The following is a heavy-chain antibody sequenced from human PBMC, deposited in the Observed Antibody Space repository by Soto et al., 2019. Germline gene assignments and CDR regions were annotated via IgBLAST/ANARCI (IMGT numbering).Heavy chain of an antibody. V-gene: IGHV1-3*01. Sequence: QVQLVQSGAEVKRPGASVKVSCKASGYTLTRYAMHWVRQAPGQGLEWMGWINSGKGNTKYSQKFQGRVTITRDTSASTASMELSSLRSEDTAVYYCARDMGVAATMDVWGQGTTVTVSS. J-gene: IGHJ6*02. CDR3: ARDMGVAATMDV. CDR1: GYTLTRYA. D-gene: IGHD3-3*01. CDR2: INSGKGNT.